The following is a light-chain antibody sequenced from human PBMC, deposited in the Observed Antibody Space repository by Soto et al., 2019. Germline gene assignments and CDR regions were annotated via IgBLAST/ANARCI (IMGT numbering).Light chain of an antibody. CDR3: QTWDTGTQVV. Sequence: QSVLSQSPSASASLGATVKVTCTLSSGHSNYAIAWHQQQPETGPRSLMKLNSDGSHTKGAGIPDRFSGSISGAERYLTISSLQSEDEADYYCQTWDTGTQVVFGGGTKLTVL. J-gene: IGLJ2*01. CDR1: SGHSNYA. CDR2: LNSDGSH. V-gene: IGLV4-69*01.